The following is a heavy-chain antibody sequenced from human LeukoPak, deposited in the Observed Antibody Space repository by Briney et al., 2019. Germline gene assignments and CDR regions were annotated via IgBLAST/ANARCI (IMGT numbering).Heavy chain of an antibody. V-gene: IGHV4-34*01. CDR2: INHSGST. J-gene: IGHJ4*02. CDR1: GGSFSGYY. CDR3: ARGYCSGGSCYLFDY. D-gene: IGHD2-15*01. Sequence: SETLSLTCAVYGGSFSGYYWSWIRQPPGKGLEWIGEINHSGSTNYNPSLKSRVTISVDTSKNQFSLKLSSVTAADTAVYYCARGYCSGGSCYLFDYWGQGSLVSVSS.